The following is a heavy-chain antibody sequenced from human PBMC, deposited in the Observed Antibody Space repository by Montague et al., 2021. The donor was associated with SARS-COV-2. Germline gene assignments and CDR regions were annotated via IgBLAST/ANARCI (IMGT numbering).Heavy chain of an antibody. CDR3: ARGINSASSYYYQLDV. Sequence: SETLSLTCNVAGGSMSGYNWSWIRQPPGKGLQWIGSMYNSENTSYNPSLKSRVTISVDTSKNQFSLRLSSVTAADTAVYFCARGINSASSYYYQLDVWGQGTTVTVSS. J-gene: IGHJ6*02. CDR2: MYNSENT. CDR1: GGSMSGYN. V-gene: IGHV4-59*01. D-gene: IGHD1-26*01.